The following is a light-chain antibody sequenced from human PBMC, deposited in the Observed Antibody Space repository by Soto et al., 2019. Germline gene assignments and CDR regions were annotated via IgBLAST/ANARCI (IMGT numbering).Light chain of an antibody. CDR2: EVS. Sequence: QSVLTQPASVSGSPGQSIAITCTGTNSDVGAFNYVSWYQQHPDKAPKLMIYEVSNRPSGVSNRFSGSKSVNTATLTISGLQTEVEADYYCSSYTTSSTRVFGTGTKVTVL. V-gene: IGLV2-14*03. CDR3: SSYTTSSTRV. CDR1: NSDVGAFNY. J-gene: IGLJ1*01.